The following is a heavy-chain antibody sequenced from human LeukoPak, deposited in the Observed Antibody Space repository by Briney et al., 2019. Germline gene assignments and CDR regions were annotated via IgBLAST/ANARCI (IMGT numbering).Heavy chain of an antibody. CDR3: ARRYCSGSSCSSVYFDS. V-gene: IGHV4-59*01. CDR1: GGSISNYF. CDR2: IHYSGST. Sequence: PSETLSLTCTVSGGSISNYFWSWIRQPPGKGLEYIGYIHYSGSTNYNPSLKSRVTISVDTSKNQFSLKLSSVTAADTAVYYCARRYCSGSSCSSVYFDSRGQGTLVIVSS. D-gene: IGHD2-15*01. J-gene: IGHJ4*02.